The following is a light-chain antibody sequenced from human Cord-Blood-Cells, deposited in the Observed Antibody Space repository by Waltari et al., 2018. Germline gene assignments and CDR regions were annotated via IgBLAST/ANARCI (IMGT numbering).Light chain of an antibody. CDR2: STS. CDR3: LLYYGGAQWV. CDR1: TGAVTSGYY. V-gene: IGLV7-43*01. J-gene: IGLJ3*02. Sequence: QTVVTQEPSLTVSPGGTVTLTCASSTGAVTSGYYPNWFQQKPGQAPRALIYSTSNKHPLPPARFSGSLLGGKAALTLSGVQPEDEAEYYCLLYYGGAQWVFGGGTKLTVL.